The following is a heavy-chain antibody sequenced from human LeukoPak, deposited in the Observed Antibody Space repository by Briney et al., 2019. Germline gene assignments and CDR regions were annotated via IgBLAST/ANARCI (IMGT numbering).Heavy chain of an antibody. Sequence: GGSLRLSCAASGFTFSSYGMHWVRQAPDKGLEWVAVIWYDGSNKYYADSVKGRFTISRDNSKNTLYLQMNSLRAEDTAVYYCAKDMSSTSCYFDYWGQGTLVTVSS. CDR2: IWYDGSNK. D-gene: IGHD2-2*01. V-gene: IGHV3-33*06. CDR1: GFTFSSYG. CDR3: AKDMSSTSCYFDY. J-gene: IGHJ4*02.